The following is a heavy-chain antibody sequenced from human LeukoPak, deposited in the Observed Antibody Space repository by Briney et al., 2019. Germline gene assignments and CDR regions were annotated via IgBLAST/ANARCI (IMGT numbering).Heavy chain of an antibody. V-gene: IGHV4-59*08. CDR2: IYYTGDT. J-gene: IGHJ4*02. CDR3: ARHQREFRDGGDCPYYFDH. CDR1: GGSISTYY. D-gene: IGHD2-21*01. Sequence: TSETLSLTCTVSGGSISTYYWSWVRQPPGKGLEWIGYIYYTGDTRSNPSLKSRVTLLVDTSKNQFSLRLTSVTAAGTAVYYCARHQREFRDGGDCPYYFDHWGLGTLVTVSS.